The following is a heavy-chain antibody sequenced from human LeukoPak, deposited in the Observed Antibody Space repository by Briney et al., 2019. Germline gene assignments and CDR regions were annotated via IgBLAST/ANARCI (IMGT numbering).Heavy chain of an antibody. V-gene: IGHV1-18*01. CDR3: ARDRYYDFWSGYCDY. J-gene: IGHJ4*02. Sequence: GSVKVSCKASGYPFTSYGISWVRPAPGQGLEWMGWISAYNGNPNYAQKLQGRVTMTTDTSTSTAYMELRSLRSDDTAVYYCARDRYYDFWSGYCDYWGQGTLVTVSS. CDR1: GYPFTSYG. D-gene: IGHD3-3*01. CDR2: ISAYNGNP.